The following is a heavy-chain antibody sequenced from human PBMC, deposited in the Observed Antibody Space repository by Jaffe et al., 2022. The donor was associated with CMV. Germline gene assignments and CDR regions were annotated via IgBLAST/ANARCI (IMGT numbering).Heavy chain of an antibody. CDR3: AKDGGSSHGRYYGMDV. CDR2: ISWNSGSI. J-gene: IGHJ6*02. CDR1: GFTFDDYA. V-gene: IGHV3-9*01. Sequence: EVQLVESGGGLVQPGRSLRLSCAASGFTFDDYAMHWVRQAPGKGLEWVSGISWNSGSIGYADSVKGRFTISRDNAKNSLYLQMNSLRAEDTALYYCAKDGGSSHGRYYGMDVWGQGTTVTVSS. D-gene: IGHD3-16*01.